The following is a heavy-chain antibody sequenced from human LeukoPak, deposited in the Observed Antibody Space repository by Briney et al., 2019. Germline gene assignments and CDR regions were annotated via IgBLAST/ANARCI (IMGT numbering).Heavy chain of an antibody. Sequence: SETLSLTCTVSGGSISSYYWNWIRQPAGKGLEWIGRISTTGSTNYNPSLKSRLTMSVDTSKNHLSLRLSSVSAADTAVYYCAREYSSSSGRTFDYWGQGTLVTVSS. J-gene: IGHJ4*02. CDR1: GGSISSYY. CDR2: ISTTGST. D-gene: IGHD6-6*01. V-gene: IGHV4-4*07. CDR3: AREYSSSSGRTFDY.